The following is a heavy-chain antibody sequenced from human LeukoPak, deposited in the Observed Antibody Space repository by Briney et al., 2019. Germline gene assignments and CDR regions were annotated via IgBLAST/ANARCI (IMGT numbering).Heavy chain of an antibody. CDR3: ARGRIAPAATDY. J-gene: IGHJ4*02. V-gene: IGHV3-30*04. D-gene: IGHD2-2*01. CDR2: ISDDGNNK. CDR1: GFTFSSYA. Sequence: GRSLRLSCAASGFTFSSYAMHWVRQAPGKELEWVAVISDDGNNKYYVDSVKGRFTISRDNSKNMLYLQMNSLRDEDTAVYYCARGRIAPAATDYWGQGTLVTVSS.